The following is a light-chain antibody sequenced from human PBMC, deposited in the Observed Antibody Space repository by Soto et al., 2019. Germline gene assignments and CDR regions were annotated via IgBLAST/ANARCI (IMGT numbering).Light chain of an antibody. CDR2: AAS. CDR3: QQSYTTPFT. J-gene: IGKJ3*01. CDR1: QNIDNS. V-gene: IGKV1-39*01. Sequence: DIQMTQSPSSLSASVGDRVTITCRASQNIDNSLNWYQQKPGKAPRLLIYAASSLQSGVPSRFSGSGSGTEFTLTISSLQPEDFASYSCQQSYTTPFTFGPGTKVHV.